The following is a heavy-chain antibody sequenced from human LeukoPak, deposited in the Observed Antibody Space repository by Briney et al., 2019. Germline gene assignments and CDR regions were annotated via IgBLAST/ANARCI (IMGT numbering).Heavy chain of an antibody. CDR3: ARDRGGYDFRNYYYGMDV. J-gene: IGHJ6*02. V-gene: IGHV1-69*04. D-gene: IGHD5-12*01. CDR1: GGTFSSYA. Sequence: ASVKVSCKASGGTFSSYAISWVRQAPGQGLEWMGRIIPILGIANYAQKFQGRVTITADKSTSTAYMELSSLRSEDTAVYYCARDRGGYDFRNYYYGMDVWGQGTTVTVSS. CDR2: IIPILGIA.